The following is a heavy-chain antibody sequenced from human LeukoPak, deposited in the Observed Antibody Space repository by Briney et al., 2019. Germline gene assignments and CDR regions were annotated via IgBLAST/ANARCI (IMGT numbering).Heavy chain of an antibody. Sequence: SETLSLTCTVSGGSISTSYWTWIRQPPGKGLEWIGSLYYSGSTSNNPSLKSRVTMSVDTSKNQFSLRLSSMTAADTAVYYCARRPLTPFCLDYWGQGTLVTVSS. CDR1: GGSISTSY. D-gene: IGHD2/OR15-2a*01. V-gene: IGHV4-59*04. CDR3: ARRPLTPFCLDY. J-gene: IGHJ4*02. CDR2: LYYSGST.